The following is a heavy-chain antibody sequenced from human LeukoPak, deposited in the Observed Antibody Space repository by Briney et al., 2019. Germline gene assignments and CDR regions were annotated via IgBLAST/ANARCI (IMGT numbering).Heavy chain of an antibody. V-gene: IGHV3-74*01. CDR1: GFTFSTYW. J-gene: IGHJ5*02. CDR2: IDNDGSAT. D-gene: IGHD3-10*01. Sequence: EGSLRLSCAASGFTFSTYWMHWVRQAPGKGLVWVSHIDNDGSATSYADSVKGRFTVSRDNAKNTLYLQMNSLRAEDTAVYYCARVVVPVVRGVIMDWFDPWGQGALVTVSS. CDR3: ARVVVPVVRGVIMDWFDP.